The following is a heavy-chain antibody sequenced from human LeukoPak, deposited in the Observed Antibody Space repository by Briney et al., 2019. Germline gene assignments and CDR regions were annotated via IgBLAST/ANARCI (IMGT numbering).Heavy chain of an antibody. J-gene: IGHJ5*02. V-gene: IGHV3-7*01. Sequence: GGSLRLSCEASGFTFSNHWMSWVRQAPGKGLEWVAYIKPDGSEKFYVDSVRGRFTISRDNAKNSLYLQMNSLRAEDTAVYYCARLMVRGVIRVTNWFDPWGQGTLVTVSS. CDR3: ARLMVRGVIRVTNWFDP. CDR1: GFTFSNHW. D-gene: IGHD3-10*01. CDR2: IKPDGSEK.